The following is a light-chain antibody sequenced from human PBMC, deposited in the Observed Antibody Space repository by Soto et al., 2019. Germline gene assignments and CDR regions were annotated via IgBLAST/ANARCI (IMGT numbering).Light chain of an antibody. J-gene: IGKJ2*01. CDR1: QSVSSSS. V-gene: IGKV3-20*01. CDR3: QQYGSSPYT. Sequence: EIVLTQSPGTLSLSPGKRATLSCRASQSVSSSSLAWYQQKPGQAPRLLIYGASSRATGIPDRFSGSGSGTDITLTISRLEPEDFAVFYCQQYGSSPYTFGQGTKLEIK. CDR2: GAS.